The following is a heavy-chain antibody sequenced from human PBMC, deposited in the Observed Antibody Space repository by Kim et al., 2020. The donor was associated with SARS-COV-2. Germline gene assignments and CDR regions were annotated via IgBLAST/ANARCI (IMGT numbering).Heavy chain of an antibody. J-gene: IGHJ4*02. CDR3: TTRSTVTTGVFDY. Sequence: YAAPVKGRFTISRDDSKNTLYLQMNSLKTEDTAVYYCTTRSTVTTGVFDYWGQGTLVTVSS. D-gene: IGHD4-17*01. V-gene: IGHV3-15*01.